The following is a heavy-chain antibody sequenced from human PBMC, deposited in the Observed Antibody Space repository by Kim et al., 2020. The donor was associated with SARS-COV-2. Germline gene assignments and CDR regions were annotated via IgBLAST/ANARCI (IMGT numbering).Heavy chain of an antibody. CDR2: ISYDGSNK. D-gene: IGHD3-22*01. J-gene: IGHJ6*02. CDR1: GFTFSSYA. CDR3: ARQYYYDSSGYYYPHYYYDGMDV. V-gene: IGHV3-30*04. Sequence: GGSLRLSCAASGFTFSSYAMHWVRQAPGKGLEWVAVISYDGSNKYYADSVKGRFTISRDNSKNTLYLQMNSLRAEDTAVYYCARQYYYDSSGYYYPHYYYDGMDVWGQGTTVTVSS.